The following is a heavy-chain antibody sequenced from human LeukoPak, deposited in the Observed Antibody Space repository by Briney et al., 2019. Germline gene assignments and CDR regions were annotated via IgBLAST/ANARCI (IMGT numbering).Heavy chain of an antibody. V-gene: IGHV4-31*03. CDR2: IFYSGST. D-gene: IGHD3-22*01. J-gene: IGHJ5*02. CDR3: ARVGSYAGSGYYSHNWFDP. CDR1: GGSVSSGGYY. Sequence: SETLSLTCTVSGGSVSSGGYYWTWIRQHPGTGLEFIGYIFYSGSTYYNPSLKSRFTISLDTSNNQFSLKLSSVTAADTAVYYCARVGSYAGSGYYSHNWFDPWGQGTLVTVSS.